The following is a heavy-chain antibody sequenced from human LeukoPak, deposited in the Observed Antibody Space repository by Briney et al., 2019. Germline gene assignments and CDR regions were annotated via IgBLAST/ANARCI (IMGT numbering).Heavy chain of an antibody. CDR3: AKDMGLLWFGEPGSYYFDY. CDR2: IYSGGST. V-gene: IGHV3-66*01. J-gene: IGHJ4*02. D-gene: IGHD3-10*01. Sequence: GGSLRLSCAASGFTVSSNYMSWVRQAPGKGLEWVSLIYSGGSTYYADSVKGRFTASRDNSKNTLYLQMNSLRAEDTAVYYCAKDMGLLWFGEPGSYYFDYWGQGTLVTVSS. CDR1: GFTVSSNY.